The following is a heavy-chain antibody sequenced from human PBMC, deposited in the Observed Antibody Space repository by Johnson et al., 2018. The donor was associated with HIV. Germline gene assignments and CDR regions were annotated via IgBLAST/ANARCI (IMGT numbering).Heavy chain of an antibody. CDR3: ARLKNGAFDI. D-gene: IGHD2-8*01. J-gene: IGHJ3*02. CDR1: GFTFSSYA. Sequence: VQLVESGGGLVQPGGSLRLSCAASGFTFSSYAIHWVRQAPGKGLEWVAFIHYDGNNKYYADSVKGRFTISRDNSKNTLFLQMNSLRVEDTAVYYCARLKNGAFDIWGQGTMVTVSS. V-gene: IGHV3-30*02. CDR2: IHYDGNNK.